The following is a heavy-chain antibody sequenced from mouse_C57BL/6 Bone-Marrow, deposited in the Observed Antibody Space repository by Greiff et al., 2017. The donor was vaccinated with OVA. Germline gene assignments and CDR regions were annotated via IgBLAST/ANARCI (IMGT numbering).Heavy chain of an antibody. CDR1: GFTFSDYY. Sequence: DVKLVESGGGLVQPGGSLKLSCAASGFTFSDYYMYWVRQTPEKRLEWVAYISNGGGSTYYPDTVKGRFTISRDNAKNTLYLQMSRLKSEDTAMYYCARRDYGSSQFAYWGQGTLVTVSA. V-gene: IGHV5-12*01. CDR2: ISNGGGST. J-gene: IGHJ3*01. CDR3: ARRDYGSSQFAY. D-gene: IGHD1-1*01.